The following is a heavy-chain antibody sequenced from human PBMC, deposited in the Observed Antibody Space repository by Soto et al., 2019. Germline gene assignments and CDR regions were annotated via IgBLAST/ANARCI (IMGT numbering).Heavy chain of an antibody. D-gene: IGHD2-21*02. V-gene: IGHV3-30*18. Sequence: GGSLRLSCAASGFTFSSYGMHWVRQAPGKGLEWVAVISYDGSNKYYADSVKGRFTISRDNSKNTLYLQMNSLRAEDTAVYYCAKDEAACGGDCLDGYYGMDVWGQGTTVTVSS. CDR3: AKDEAACGGDCLDGYYGMDV. CDR1: GFTFSSYG. J-gene: IGHJ6*02. CDR2: ISYDGSNK.